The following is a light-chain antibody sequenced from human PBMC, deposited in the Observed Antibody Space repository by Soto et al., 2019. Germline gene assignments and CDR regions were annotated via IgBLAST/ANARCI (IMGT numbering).Light chain of an antibody. CDR3: QQYYNYST. J-gene: IGKJ1*01. CDR2: DPS. CDR1: QTISSW. Sequence: IQMTQSPSTLYASVGDRVTITCRASQTISSWLAWYRQKPGKAPDLLIYDPSKLQSGVPASFSGSESGPEFTLTISSLQLDDFATYYCQQYYNYSTYGQGTKVDI. V-gene: IGKV1-5*01.